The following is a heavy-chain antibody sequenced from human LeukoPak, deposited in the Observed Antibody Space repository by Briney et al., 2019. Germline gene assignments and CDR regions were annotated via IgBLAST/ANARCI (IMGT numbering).Heavy chain of an antibody. CDR3: ARDPSMVRGENAPYFDY. V-gene: IGHV1-69*13. J-gene: IGHJ4*02. Sequence: SVKVSCKASGGTFSSYAISWVRQAPGQGLEWMGGIIPIFGTADYAQKFQGRVTITADESTSTAYMDLSSLRSEDTAVYYCARDPSMVRGENAPYFDYWGQGTLVTVSS. CDR2: IIPIFGTA. CDR1: GGTFSSYA. D-gene: IGHD3-10*01.